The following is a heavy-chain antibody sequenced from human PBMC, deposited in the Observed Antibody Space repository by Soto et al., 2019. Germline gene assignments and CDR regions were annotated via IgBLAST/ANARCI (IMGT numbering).Heavy chain of an antibody. J-gene: IGHJ4*02. CDR2: IKQDGSEK. D-gene: IGHD3-10*01. Sequence: EVQLVESGGGLVQPGGSLRHSCAASGFTFSSYWMSWVRQAPGKGLEWVANIKQDGSEKYYVDSVKGRFTISRDNAKNSLYLQMNSLRAEDTAVYYCARFLEWFGELSLDYWGQGTLVTVSS. CDR1: GFTFSSYW. V-gene: IGHV3-7*01. CDR3: ARFLEWFGELSLDY.